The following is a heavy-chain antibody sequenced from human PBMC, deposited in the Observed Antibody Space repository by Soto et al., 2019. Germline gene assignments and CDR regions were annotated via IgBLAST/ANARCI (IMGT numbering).Heavy chain of an antibody. CDR3: AKEGASGLYYFDY. Sequence: GGSLRLSCAASGFTFSNYAMNWVRQAPGKGLEWVSTISGSGGSPYYADSVKGRFTISRDNSKNTLYLQMNSLRAGDSAIYYCAKEGASGLYYFDYWGQGTLVTVSS. J-gene: IGHJ4*02. CDR1: GFTFSNYA. D-gene: IGHD6-19*01. CDR2: ISGSGGSP. V-gene: IGHV3-23*01.